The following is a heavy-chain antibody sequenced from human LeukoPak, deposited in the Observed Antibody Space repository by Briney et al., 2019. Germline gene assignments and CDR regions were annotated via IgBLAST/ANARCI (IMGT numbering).Heavy chain of an antibody. CDR3: AKETTYSFVDY. J-gene: IGHJ4*02. V-gene: IGHV3-23*01. Sequence: GGSLRLSCAASGFTFSSYAMSWVRQVPGKGLEWVSVISGSGDSTYYADSVKGRFTISRDNSKNTLYLQMNSLRAEDTAVYYCAKETTYSFVDYWGQGTLVTVSS. CDR2: ISGSGDST. D-gene: IGHD1-1*01. CDR1: GFTFSSYA.